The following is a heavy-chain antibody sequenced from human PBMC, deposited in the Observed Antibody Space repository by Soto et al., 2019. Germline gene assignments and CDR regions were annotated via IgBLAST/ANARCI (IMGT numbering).Heavy chain of an antibody. D-gene: IGHD3-9*01. J-gene: IGHJ6*02. CDR2: ISSSGSTI. CDR1: GFTFSSYE. CDR3: ASGGGDILTGYWFGVGPAYYYYGMDV. Sequence: PGGSLRLSCAASGFTFSSYEMNWVRQAPGKGLEWVSYISSSGSTIYYADSVKGRFTTSRDNAKNSLYLQMNSLRAEDTAVYYCASGGGDILTGYWFGVGPAYYYYGMDVWGQGTTVTVSS. V-gene: IGHV3-48*03.